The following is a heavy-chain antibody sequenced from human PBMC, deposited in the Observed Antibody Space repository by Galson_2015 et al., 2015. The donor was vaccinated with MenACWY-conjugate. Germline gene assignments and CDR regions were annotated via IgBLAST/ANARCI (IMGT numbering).Heavy chain of an antibody. CDR1: GLSFSSYW. V-gene: IGHV3-74*01. CDR2: INSDGSST. J-gene: IGHJ3*02. Sequence: AASGLSFSSYWMHWVRQLPGKGPVWVSRINSDGSSTSYADSVKGRFTISRDNAKNTLYLQMSSLRAEDTAVYYCARKGPNGRPPDGFDIWGQGTMVTVSS. D-gene: IGHD2-8*01. CDR3: ARKGPNGRPPDGFDI.